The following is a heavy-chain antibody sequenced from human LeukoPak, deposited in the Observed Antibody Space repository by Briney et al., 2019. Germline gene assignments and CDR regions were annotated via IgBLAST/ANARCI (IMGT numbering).Heavy chain of an antibody. Sequence: GGSLRLSLAAPGFTFSSFNMNWGRPAPGKGLGWGSYISSSSSTIYYADSVKGRFTISRDNSKNTLYLQMNSLRAEDTAVYYCASIVVVVAALDYWGQGTLVTVSS. J-gene: IGHJ4*02. D-gene: IGHD2-15*01. CDR1: GFTFSSFN. V-gene: IGHV3-48*01. CDR3: ASIVVVVAALDY. CDR2: ISSSSSTI.